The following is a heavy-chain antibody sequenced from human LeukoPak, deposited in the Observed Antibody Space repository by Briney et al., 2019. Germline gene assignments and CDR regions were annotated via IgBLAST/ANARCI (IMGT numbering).Heavy chain of an antibody. CDR2: TSSSSSYI. D-gene: IGHD4-17*01. CDR3: ARITGDYEGGY. Sequence: GGSLRLPCAASGFTFSSYSMNWVRQAPGKGLEWVSSTSSSSSYIYYADSVKGRFTISRDNAKNSLYLQMNSLRAEDTAVYYCARITGDYEGGYWGQGTLVTVSS. CDR1: GFTFSSYS. J-gene: IGHJ4*02. V-gene: IGHV3-21*01.